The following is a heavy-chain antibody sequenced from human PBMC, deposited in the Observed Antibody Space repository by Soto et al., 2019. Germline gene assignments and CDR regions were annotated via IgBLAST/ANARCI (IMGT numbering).Heavy chain of an antibody. CDR3: SRQTYSYAWHH. J-gene: IGHJ5*02. CDR1: SGSINSNW. CDR2: IYHSGDT. V-gene: IGHV4-4*02. Sequence: QVQLQESGPRLVKPSGTLSLTCAVSSGSINSNWWSWVRQPPGKGLEWIGEIYHSGDTYYNPSLPSRVTISVDKSKNQFSLELSSVTAADTAVYYCSRQTYSYAWHHWSQGTLVTVSS. D-gene: IGHD5-18*01.